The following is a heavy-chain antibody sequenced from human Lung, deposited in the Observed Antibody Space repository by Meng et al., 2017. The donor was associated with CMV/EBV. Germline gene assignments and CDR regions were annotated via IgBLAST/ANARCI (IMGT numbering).Heavy chain of an antibody. J-gene: IGHJ4*02. CDR2: INHSGST. V-gene: IGHV4-34*01. D-gene: IGHD5-12*01. CDR1: GGSFSGYY. Sequence: GSLRLXXAVYGGSFSGYYWSWIRQPPGKGLEWIGEINHSGSTNYNPSLKSRVTISVDTSKNQFSLKLSSVTAADTAVYYCARGNSKWLRFFFDYWGQGTLVTVSS. CDR3: ARGNSKWLRFFFDY.